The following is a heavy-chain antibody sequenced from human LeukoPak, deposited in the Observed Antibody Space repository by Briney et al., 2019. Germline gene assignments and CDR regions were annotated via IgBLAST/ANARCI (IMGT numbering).Heavy chain of an antibody. D-gene: IGHD6-13*01. Sequence: GGSLRLSCAASGFTVSSNYMSWVRQAPGKGLEWVSGISGSGGSTLYADSVKGRFTISRDNSKNTLYLQMNSLRAEDTAVYYCARDVGYSSSWYYGMDVWGQGTTVTVSS. V-gene: IGHV3-53*01. CDR2: ISGSGGST. CDR1: GFTVSSNY. J-gene: IGHJ6*02. CDR3: ARDVGYSSSWYYGMDV.